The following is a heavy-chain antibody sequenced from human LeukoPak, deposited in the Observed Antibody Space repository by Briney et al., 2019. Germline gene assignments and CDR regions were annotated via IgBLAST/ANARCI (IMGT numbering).Heavy chain of an antibody. V-gene: IGHV3-74*01. Sequence: GGSLRLSCEASGFTFSTYWVHWVRQAPGKGLVWVSRINRDGSTTNYEDSVKGRFTVSRDNAKNTLNLQMNSLRAEDTAVYYCARDRKSGESSEIDFWGQGTLVTVSS. CDR2: INRDGSTT. CDR1: GFTFSTYW. CDR3: ARDRKSGESSEIDF. J-gene: IGHJ4*02. D-gene: IGHD3-10*01.